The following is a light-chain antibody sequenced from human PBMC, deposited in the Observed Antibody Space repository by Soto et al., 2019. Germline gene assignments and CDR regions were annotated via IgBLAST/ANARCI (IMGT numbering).Light chain of an antibody. CDR1: QTINNY. Sequence: DIQMTQSPSTLSASVGDRVTITCRASQTINNYLTWYQQRPGKAPKLLIYRSSILQNGVPSRFSGSGSGTEFTLTISSLQPDDFATYYCQQYYIYATFGQGTRVEI. CDR2: RSS. V-gene: IGKV1-5*03. CDR3: QQYYIYAT. J-gene: IGKJ1*01.